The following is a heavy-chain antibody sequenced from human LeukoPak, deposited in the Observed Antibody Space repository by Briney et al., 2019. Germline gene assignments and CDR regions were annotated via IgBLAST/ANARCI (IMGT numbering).Heavy chain of an antibody. CDR2: SDYSVST. Sequence: PSETLSLTCMVSRGSISSYYWCWIRQPPRKGLGGIGYSDYSVSTNYNPSLQSRVTISVDTSKNQFSLKLSSVTAADTAVYYCAREETANNWFDPWGQGTLVTVSS. J-gene: IGHJ5*02. CDR1: RGSISSYY. CDR3: AREETANNWFDP. D-gene: IGHD5-24*01. V-gene: IGHV4-59*01.